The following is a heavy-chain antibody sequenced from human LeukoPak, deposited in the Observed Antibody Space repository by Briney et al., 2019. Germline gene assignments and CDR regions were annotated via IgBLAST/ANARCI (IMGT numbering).Heavy chain of an antibody. V-gene: IGHV3-30*03. CDR3: ARSIRYYGDYDY. D-gene: IGHD4-17*01. J-gene: IGHJ4*02. CDR2: ISYDGTYK. Sequence: GGSLRLSCAASGFTFSSSGMHWVRQAPGKGLEWVAIISYDGTYKYYADSVKGRFTISRDNSKNTLYLQMNSLRAEDTAVYYCARSIRYYGDYDYWGQGTLVTVSS. CDR1: GFTFSSSG.